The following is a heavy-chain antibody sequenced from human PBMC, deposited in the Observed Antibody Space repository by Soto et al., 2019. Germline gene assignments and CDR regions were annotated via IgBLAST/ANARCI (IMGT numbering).Heavy chain of an antibody. J-gene: IGHJ4*02. Sequence: SETMSLTCTVAGGNISSYYWSWIRQPPGKGLEWIGVFYNGGTTNYSPSLKSRVTISVDTSKNQFSLKLNSVTAADTAVYYCARDGSERPATYWGQGILVTVSS. D-gene: IGHD3-10*01. V-gene: IGHV4-59*01. CDR3: ARDGSERPATY. CDR1: GGNISSYY. CDR2: FYNGGTT.